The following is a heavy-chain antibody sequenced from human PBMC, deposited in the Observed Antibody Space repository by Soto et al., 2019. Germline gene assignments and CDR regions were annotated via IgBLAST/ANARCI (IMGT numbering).Heavy chain of an antibody. V-gene: IGHV3-30*18. CDR1: GFTFSNYG. Sequence: QVQLVESGGGVVQPGRSLRLSCAASGFTFSNYGMHWVRQVPGKGLEWVTLISSDGNKKYYGDSVKGRFTISRDNSQSTLSLHMDSLRPEDTAVYYCVKDQRGSNYGYFQYWGQGALVTVSS. D-gene: IGHD4-4*01. CDR3: VKDQRGSNYGYFQY. CDR2: ISSDGNKK. J-gene: IGHJ1*01.